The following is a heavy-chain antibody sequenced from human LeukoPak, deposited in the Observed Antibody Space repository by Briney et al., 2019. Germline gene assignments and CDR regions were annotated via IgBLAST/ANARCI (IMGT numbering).Heavy chain of an antibody. CDR3: AKVLGSSSWYSLGY. CDR2: ISGGGGST. J-gene: IGHJ4*02. D-gene: IGHD6-13*01. V-gene: IGHV3-43*02. Sequence: GGSLRLSCAASGFTFDNYAMHWVRQAPGKGLEWVSLISGGGGSTSYADSVKGRFTISRDNSKGSLYLQMNGLRTEDTALYYCAKVLGSSSWYSLGYWGQGTLVTVSS. CDR1: GFTFDNYA.